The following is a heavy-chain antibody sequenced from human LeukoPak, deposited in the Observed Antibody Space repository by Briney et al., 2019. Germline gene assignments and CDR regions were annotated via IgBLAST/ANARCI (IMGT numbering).Heavy chain of an antibody. D-gene: IGHD1-14*01. CDR2: IGAEGTIA. V-gene: IGHV3-64*01. CDR1: GFTFSYHD. Sequence: GGYLRLSCAASGFTFSYHDMHWVRQAPGKGLEFVSSIGAEGTIAFYANSVKGTFTISRDNSKSTMHLQMGGLRPEDSAVYYCARELGGTKTGGFDIWSQGTVVTASS. CDR3: ARELGGTKTGGFDI. J-gene: IGHJ3*02.